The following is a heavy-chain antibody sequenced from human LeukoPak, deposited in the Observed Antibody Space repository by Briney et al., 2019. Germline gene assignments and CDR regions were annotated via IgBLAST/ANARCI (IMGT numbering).Heavy chain of an antibody. CDR2: INHSGST. V-gene: IGHV4-34*01. Sequence: PSETLSLTCAVYGVSFSGYYWSWIRQPPGKGLEWIGEINHSGSTNYNPSLKSRVTISVDTSKNQFSLKLSSVTAADTAVYYCARTSGRWLVHHYWGQGTLVTVSS. J-gene: IGHJ4*02. D-gene: IGHD6-19*01. CDR1: GVSFSGYY. CDR3: ARTSGRWLVHHY.